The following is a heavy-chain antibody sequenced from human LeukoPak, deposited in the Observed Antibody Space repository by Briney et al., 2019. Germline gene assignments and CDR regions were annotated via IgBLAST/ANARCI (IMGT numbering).Heavy chain of an antibody. J-gene: IGHJ3*02. D-gene: IGHD7-27*01. CDR3: AKALGSHNVFDI. V-gene: IGHV3-23*01. Sequence: PGGSLRLSCAASGFIFSSYAMNWVRQAPGKGLEWVSGISGSGDSTHYADSVRGRFTISRDNSKNTLYLEINSLRAEDTAVYYCAKALGSHNVFDIWGQGTMVTVSS. CDR1: GFIFSSYA. CDR2: ISGSGDST.